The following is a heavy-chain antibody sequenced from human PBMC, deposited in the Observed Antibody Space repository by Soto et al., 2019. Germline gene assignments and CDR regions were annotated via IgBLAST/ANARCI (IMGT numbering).Heavy chain of an antibody. J-gene: IGHJ6*03. CDR3: ARSSLVREIGYYYFYNDV. D-gene: IGHD3-10*01. CDR2: IWDDGSKK. Sequence: QVQLVESGGGVVQPGRSLRLSCAATGFTFSSYGMHWVRQAPGKGLEWVAVIWDDGSKKYYADSVRGRFTISRDNSKSNLYLQMTSLRAEDTAVYYCARSSLVREIGYYYFYNDVWGKGTTVTVSS. CDR1: GFTFSSYG. V-gene: IGHV3-33*01.